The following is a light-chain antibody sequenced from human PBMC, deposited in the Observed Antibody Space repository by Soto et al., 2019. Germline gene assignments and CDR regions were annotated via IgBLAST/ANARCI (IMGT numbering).Light chain of an antibody. V-gene: IGKV4-1*01. CDR2: WAS. CDR3: QQYYSTPWT. J-gene: IGKJ1*01. CDR1: QSVLYSSNNNNY. Sequence: DDVMTQSPDSLAMSRGERATLNCKSSQSVLYSSNNNNYLAWYQQKPGQPPKLLIYWASTRESGVPDRFSGSGSGTDFTLTISSLQAEDVAIYYCQQYYSTPWTFGQGTKVVIK.